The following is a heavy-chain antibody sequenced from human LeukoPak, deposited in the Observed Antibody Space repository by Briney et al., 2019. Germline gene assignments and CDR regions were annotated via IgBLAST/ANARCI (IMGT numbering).Heavy chain of an antibody. CDR3: ASGITMVRGVIHPRDY. Sequence: ASVKVSCKVSGYTLTELSMHWVRQAPGKGLEWMGGFDPEDGETIYAQKFQGRVTMTEDTSTDTAYMELSSLRSEDTAVYYCASGITMVRGVIHPRDYWGQGTLVTVSS. J-gene: IGHJ4*02. CDR2: FDPEDGET. CDR1: GYTLTELS. V-gene: IGHV1-24*01. D-gene: IGHD3-10*01.